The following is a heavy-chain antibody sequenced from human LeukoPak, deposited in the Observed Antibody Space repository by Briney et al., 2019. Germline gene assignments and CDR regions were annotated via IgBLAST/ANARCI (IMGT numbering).Heavy chain of an antibody. Sequence: ASVKLSRTASGYAFTDYDMTRVPQAPGPGLEWMGWINPNSSDTHYAQMFQGRVTMTRDTSINDAYMELRRVRSDDTALHYCAKSAQYSSAWFTGSFDYWGQGTLVTVSS. D-gene: IGHD6-13*01. V-gene: IGHV1-2*02. CDR3: AKSAQYSSAWFTGSFDY. CDR2: INPNSSDT. CDR1: GYAFTDYD. J-gene: IGHJ4*02.